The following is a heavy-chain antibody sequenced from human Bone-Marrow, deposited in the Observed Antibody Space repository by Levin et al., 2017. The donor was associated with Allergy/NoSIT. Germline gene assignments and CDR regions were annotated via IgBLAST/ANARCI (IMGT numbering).Heavy chain of an antibody. D-gene: IGHD2-2*01. CDR1: GGSIRSSGYY. CDR3: ARQIAIPAARKLFWFDP. J-gene: IGHJ5*02. V-gene: IGHV4-39*01. Sequence: PSDTLSLTCIVSGGSIRSSGYYWGWVRQPPGKGLEWIGSIYDSGRTYYNPSLNSRVAISVDTSKNHFSLKLTSVTASDTALYFCARQIAIPAARKLFWFDPWGQGTLVTVSS. CDR2: IYDSGRT.